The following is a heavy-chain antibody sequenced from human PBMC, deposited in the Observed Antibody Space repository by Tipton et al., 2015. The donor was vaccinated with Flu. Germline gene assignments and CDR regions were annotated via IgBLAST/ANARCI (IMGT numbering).Heavy chain of an antibody. CDR1: GGSISSSSYY. V-gene: IGHV4-61*09. Sequence: TLSLTCTVSGGSISSSSYYWTWIRQPAGKGLEWIGQIYTSGSTKYNPSLKSRVTMSLDTSKNHFSLKLSSVTAADTAVYYCARRDYSNYVSVPKNWFDSWGQGILVSVSS. J-gene: IGHJ5*01. CDR2: IYTSGST. CDR3: ARRDYSNYVSVPKNWFDS. D-gene: IGHD4-11*01.